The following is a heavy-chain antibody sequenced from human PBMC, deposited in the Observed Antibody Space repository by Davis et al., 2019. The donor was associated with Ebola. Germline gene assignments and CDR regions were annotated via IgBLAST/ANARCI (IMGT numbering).Heavy chain of an antibody. D-gene: IGHD3-10*01. V-gene: IGHV4-39*01. CDR2: IYDIGVT. J-gene: IGHJ4*02. Sequence: MPSETLSLTCTVSGGSISSSRYHWGWIRQPPGKGLEWIASIYDIGVTYYNPSLKSRVTISVDTSKKQFSLKLTSVTAADTAVYYCARLSESGHYSASGTYHFDYWGQGTLVTVSS. CDR3: ARLSESGHYSASGTYHFDY. CDR1: GGSISSSRYH.